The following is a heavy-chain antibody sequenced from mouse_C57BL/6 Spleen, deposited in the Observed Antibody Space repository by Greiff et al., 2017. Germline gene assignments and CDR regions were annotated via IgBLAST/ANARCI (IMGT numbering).Heavy chain of an antibody. CDR2: INPSSGYS. J-gene: IGHJ2*01. V-gene: IGHV1-4*01. CDR1: GYTFTSYT. CDR3: TRGYYFDY. Sequence: QVQLQQSGAELARPGASVKISCKASGYTFTSYTMHWVKQRPGQGLEWIGYINPSSGYSKYNQKFKDKATLTADKSSSTAYMQLSSLTSEDSADYYCTRGYYFDYWGQGTTLTVSS.